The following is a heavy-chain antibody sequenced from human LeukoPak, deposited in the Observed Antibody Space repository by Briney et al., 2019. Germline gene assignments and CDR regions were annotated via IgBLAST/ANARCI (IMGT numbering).Heavy chain of an antibody. CDR2: IYPSNSDT. CDR3: ERRYVWGSYRFDY. CDR1: EYSFTNYW. Sequence: GESLKISSKGIEYSFTNYWIALVRQMPGKGLEWMGIIYPSNSDTRYSPSFQGQVTISADTSINTAYLQWSRLEASGAGSDYCERRYVWGSYRFDYWGQGTLVTVSS. D-gene: IGHD3-16*02. J-gene: IGHJ4*02. V-gene: IGHV5-51*01.